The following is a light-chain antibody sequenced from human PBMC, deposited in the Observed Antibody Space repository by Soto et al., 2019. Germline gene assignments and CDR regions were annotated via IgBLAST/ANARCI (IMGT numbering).Light chain of an antibody. V-gene: IGKV3-15*01. J-gene: IGKJ1*01. CDR2: SAS. Sequence: EIVMTPSPVTLSVSPVERATLSCTASQSVNNNVAWYQQKPGHTPRLLIYSASIGATGTPARFSGSGSGSDFTLTISSLQSEDFAVYFCQQYGDLPWTFGQGTKVDIK. CDR1: QSVNNN. CDR3: QQYGDLPWT.